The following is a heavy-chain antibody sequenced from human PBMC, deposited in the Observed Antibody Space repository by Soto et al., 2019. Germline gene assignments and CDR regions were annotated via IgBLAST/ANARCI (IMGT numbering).Heavy chain of an antibody. J-gene: IGHJ4*02. V-gene: IGHV4-59*01. Sequence: SETLSLTCTVSRVSINSYYWSWTRQPPGKGLEWIGYIYYSGSTNYNPSLKSRVTISVDTSKNQFSLKLSSVTAADTALYFFARMCVVGATTFDYRGQGTLVPVSS. CDR3: ARMCVVGATTFDY. CDR1: RVSINSYY. D-gene: IGHD1-26*01. CDR2: IYYSGST.